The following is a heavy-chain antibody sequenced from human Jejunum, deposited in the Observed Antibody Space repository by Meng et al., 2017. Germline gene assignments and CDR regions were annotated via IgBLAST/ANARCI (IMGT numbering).Heavy chain of an antibody. Sequence: GESLKISCVASGFSFSSYWMAWVRQAPGKGLQWVGNIDKDGSEEKYVESVKGRFTTSRDNAKNSLYLQMNSLRPEDTAVYYCATKADPGHGMAVWGQGTTVTVSS. D-gene: IGHD6-13*01. CDR1: GFSFSSYW. J-gene: IGHJ6*02. V-gene: IGHV3-7*01. CDR3: ATKADPGHGMAV. CDR2: IDKDGSEE.